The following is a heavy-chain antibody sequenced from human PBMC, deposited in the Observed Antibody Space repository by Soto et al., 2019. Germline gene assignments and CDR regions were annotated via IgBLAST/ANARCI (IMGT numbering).Heavy chain of an antibody. V-gene: IGHV4-59*01. CDR1: GGSISSYY. Sequence: SETLSLTCTVSGGSISSYYWSWIRQPPGKGLEWIGYIYYSGSTNYNPSLKSRVTISVDTSKNQFSLKLSSVTAADTAVYYCARDMGIAAAGTTTFDYWGQGTLVTVSS. J-gene: IGHJ4*02. CDR2: IYYSGST. CDR3: ARDMGIAAAGTTTFDY. D-gene: IGHD6-13*01.